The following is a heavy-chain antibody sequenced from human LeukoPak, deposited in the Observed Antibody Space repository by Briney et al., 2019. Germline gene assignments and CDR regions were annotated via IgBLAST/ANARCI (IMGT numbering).Heavy chain of an antibody. V-gene: IGHV1-69*05. J-gene: IGHJ4*02. CDR1: GGTFSSYA. D-gene: IGHD6-19*01. CDR2: IIPIFGTA. Sequence: GASVKVSCKASGGTFSSYAISWVRQAPGQGPEWMGRIIPIFGTANYAQKFQGRVTITTDESTSTAYMELSSLRSEDTAVYYCARSTAVADFSWYFDYWGQGTLVTVSS. CDR3: ARSTAVADFSWYFDY.